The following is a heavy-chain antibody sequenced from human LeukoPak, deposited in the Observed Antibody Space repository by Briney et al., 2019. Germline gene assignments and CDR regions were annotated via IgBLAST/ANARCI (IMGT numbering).Heavy chain of an antibody. CDR2: INHSRST. J-gene: IGHJ6*02. Sequence: KPSETLSLTCAVYGGSFSGYYWSWIRQPPGKGLEWIGEINHSRSTNYNPSLKSRVTISVDTSKNQFSLKLSSVTAADTAVYYCARSRHTTYYYYYGMDVWGQGTTVTVSS. CDR1: GGSFSGYY. V-gene: IGHV4-34*01. CDR3: ARSRHTTYYYYYGMDV. D-gene: IGHD1-1*01.